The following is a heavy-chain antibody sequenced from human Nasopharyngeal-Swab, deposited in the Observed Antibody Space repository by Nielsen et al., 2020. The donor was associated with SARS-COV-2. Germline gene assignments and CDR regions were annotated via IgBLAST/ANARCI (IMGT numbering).Heavy chain of an antibody. V-gene: IGHV4-59*01. J-gene: IGHJ6*02. D-gene: IGHD6-19*01. Sequence: WIRQPPGKGLEWIGYIYYSGSTNYNPSLKSRVTISVDTSKNQFSLKLSSVTAADTAVYYCARDRAWDSSGWDYYYGMDVWGQGTTVIVSS. CDR3: ARDRAWDSSGWDYYYGMDV. CDR2: IYYSGST.